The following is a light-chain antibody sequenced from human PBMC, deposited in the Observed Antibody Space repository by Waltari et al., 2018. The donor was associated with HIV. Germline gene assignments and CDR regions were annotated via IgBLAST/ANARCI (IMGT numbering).Light chain of an antibody. J-gene: IGLJ2*01. Sequence: SYELTQPPSVSVSPGQAARITCSGDALPNKYAYWYQQKSGQAPVLVIYEDSERPSGIPEGFSGSSSGTMATLTISGAQVEDEADYYCYSTDSSGYPLFGGGTKLTV. CDR2: EDS. CDR1: ALPNKY. CDR3: YSTDSSGYPL. V-gene: IGLV3-10*01.